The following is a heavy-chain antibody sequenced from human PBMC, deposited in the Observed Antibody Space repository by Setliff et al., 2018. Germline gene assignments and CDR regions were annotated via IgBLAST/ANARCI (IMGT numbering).Heavy chain of an antibody. CDR2: IRSKAVKSAT. J-gene: IGHJ5*02. CDR3: LLPCTSGWYNWVDP. CDR1: GFTFSGSE. V-gene: IGHV3-73*01. D-gene: IGHD6-19*01. Sequence: GESLKISCAASGFTFSGSEIHWVRQASGKGLEWVGRIRSKAVKSATDYGASAKGGFIISRDDSKKTAYLQMSSLRAEDTAMYYCLLPCTSGWYNWVDPWGQGTLVTVSS.